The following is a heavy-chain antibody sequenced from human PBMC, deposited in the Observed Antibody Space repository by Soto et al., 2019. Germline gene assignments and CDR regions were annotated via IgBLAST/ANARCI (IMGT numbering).Heavy chain of an antibody. CDR1: GFSLSTRGVG. Sequence: QITLKESGPTLVKPTQTLTLTCTFSGFSLSTRGVGVGWIRQPPGEALEWLALIYWDDNKRYSPSLKRRLTITKDTSKSQRVLTMTNMDPVDTATYYCAHSWYYYPSGRYWGAFDFWGQGTMVTVSS. J-gene: IGHJ3*01. V-gene: IGHV2-5*02. CDR3: AHSWYYYPSGRYWGAFDF. CDR2: IYWDDNK. D-gene: IGHD3-10*01.